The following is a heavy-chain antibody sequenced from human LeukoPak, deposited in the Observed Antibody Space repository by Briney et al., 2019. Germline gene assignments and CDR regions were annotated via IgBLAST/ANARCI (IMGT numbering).Heavy chain of an antibody. CDR2: INPSGGST. CDR1: GYTFTSYY. CDR3: ARSSNLDFWSGYAFDY. Sequence: ASVKVSCKASGYTFTSYYMHWVRQAPGQGLEWVGIINPSGGSTSYAQKFQGRVTMTRDTSTSTVYMELSSLRSEDTAVYYCARSSNLDFWSGYAFDYWGQGTLVTVSS. V-gene: IGHV1-46*01. D-gene: IGHD3-3*01. J-gene: IGHJ4*02.